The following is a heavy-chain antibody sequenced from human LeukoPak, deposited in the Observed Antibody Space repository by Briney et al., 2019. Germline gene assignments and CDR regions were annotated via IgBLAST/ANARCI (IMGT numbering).Heavy chain of an antibody. CDR2: IYYSGST. CDR1: GGSISCGGYY. V-gene: IGHV4-31*03. CDR3: AREPIRSSSSPAY. D-gene: IGHD6-6*01. Sequence: PSQTLSLTCTVSGGSISCGGYYWSWIRQHPGKGLEWIGYIYYSGSTYYNPSLKSRVTISVDTSKNQFSLKLSSVTAADTAVYYCAREPIRSSSSPAYWGQGTLVTVSS. J-gene: IGHJ4*02.